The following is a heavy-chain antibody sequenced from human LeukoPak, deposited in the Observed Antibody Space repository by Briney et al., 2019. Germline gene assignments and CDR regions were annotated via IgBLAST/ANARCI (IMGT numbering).Heavy chain of an antibody. D-gene: IGHD6-19*01. J-gene: IGHJ5*02. Sequence: GGSLRLSCTSSGFTFDDFAMSWFRQAPGKGLEWVGLLRSKSYGGTPEYAASVKGRFTISKDDSKNIAHLQMHSLKIEDTAVYYCSRGGSGWHSDWFDTWGQGTLVIVSS. CDR1: GFTFDDFA. CDR2: LRSKSYGGTP. CDR3: SRGGSGWHSDWFDT. V-gene: IGHV3-49*03.